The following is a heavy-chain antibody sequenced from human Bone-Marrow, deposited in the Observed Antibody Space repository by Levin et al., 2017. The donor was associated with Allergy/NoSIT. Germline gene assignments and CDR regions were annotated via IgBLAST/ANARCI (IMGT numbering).Heavy chain of an antibody. CDR2: MSSSSIYT. D-gene: IGHD3-22*01. CDR1: GFTFSDYY. CDR3: ARGDSSGCPDY. Sequence: LSLTCAASGFTFSDYYMNWIRQAPGKGLEWVSYMSSSSIYTNYADSVKGRFTISRDNAKNLLYLKMNSLRAEDTAVYYCARGDSSGCPDYWGQGTLVTVSS. J-gene: IGHJ4*02. V-gene: IGHV3-11*05.